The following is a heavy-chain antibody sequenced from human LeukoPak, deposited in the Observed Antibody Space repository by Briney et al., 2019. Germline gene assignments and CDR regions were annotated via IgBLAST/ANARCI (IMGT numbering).Heavy chain of an antibody. D-gene: IGHD1-7*01. CDR2: INPNSGGT. J-gene: IGHJ4*02. Sequence: ASVKVSCKASGYTFTGYYMHWVRQAPGQGLEWMGWINPNSGGTNYAQKFQGGVTMTRDTSISTAYMELSRLRSDDTAAYYCARTELDLYYFDYWGQGTLVTVSS. V-gene: IGHV1-2*02. CDR1: GYTFTGYY. CDR3: ARTELDLYYFDY.